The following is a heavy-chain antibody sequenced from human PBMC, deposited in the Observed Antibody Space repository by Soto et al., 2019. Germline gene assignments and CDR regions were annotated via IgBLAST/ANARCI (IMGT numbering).Heavy chain of an antibody. CDR2: VSYNGRKE. CDR3: EKDYLRGEVPAALNFDY. Sequence: QVQLVESGGGVVQPGRSLRLSCVASGFTFSNYGMHWVRQAPGKGLEWVALVSYNGRKEYYADSVKGRFSISRDNSKNTLYVQMNTLRDEDTAVYYCEKDYLRGEVPAALNFDYWGRGTLVTVSS. J-gene: IGHJ4*02. D-gene: IGHD2-2*01. CDR1: GFTFSNYG. V-gene: IGHV3-30*18.